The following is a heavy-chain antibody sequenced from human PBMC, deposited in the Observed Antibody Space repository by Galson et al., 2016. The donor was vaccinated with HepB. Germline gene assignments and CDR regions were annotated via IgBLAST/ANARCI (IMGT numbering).Heavy chain of an antibody. CDR2: INPDGSQK. D-gene: IGHD2-15*01. CDR1: GSIFSGYW. J-gene: IGHJ4*02. CDR3: ARGRYCSGGGCYQDY. Sequence: SLRLSCAVSGSIFSGYWMSWVRQAPGEGLEWVANINPDGSQKYYVDSVRGRFTISRDNAKNSLFLYMNNVRADDTALYYCARGRYCSGGGCYQDYWGRGTLVTVSS. V-gene: IGHV3-7*03.